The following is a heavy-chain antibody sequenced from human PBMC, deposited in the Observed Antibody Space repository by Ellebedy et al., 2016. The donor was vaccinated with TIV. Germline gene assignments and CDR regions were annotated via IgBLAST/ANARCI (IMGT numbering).Heavy chain of an antibody. CDR1: GYTFSDYY. D-gene: IGHD3/OR15-3a*01. CDR2: IKSNSGDT. J-gene: IGHJ4*02. Sequence: AASVKVSCKTSGYTFSDYYLHWVRQAPGQGLEWMGWIKSNSGDTNYAPKFPGRVTMTRDYMELSRLRSDDTAMYYCARGDWATFDYWGQGTLVAVSS. CDR3: ARGDWATFDY. V-gene: IGHV1-2*02.